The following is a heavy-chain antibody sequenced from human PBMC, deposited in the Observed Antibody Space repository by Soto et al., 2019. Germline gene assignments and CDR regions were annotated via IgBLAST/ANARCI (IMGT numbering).Heavy chain of an antibody. D-gene: IGHD2-2*01. CDR2: IYETGST. J-gene: IGHJ4*02. Sequence: QVQLQESGPRLVKPSDTLALTCTVSGGSMTNYYWTWIRQPPGEGPEWIGHIYETGSTNYSPSLKSRVMMSVDTSKNQFYLKVRSVTAADTAVYYCARADCLSTSCDFAHWGQGTLVSVSA. CDR3: ARADCLSTSCDFAH. V-gene: IGHV4-59*07. CDR1: GGSMTNYY.